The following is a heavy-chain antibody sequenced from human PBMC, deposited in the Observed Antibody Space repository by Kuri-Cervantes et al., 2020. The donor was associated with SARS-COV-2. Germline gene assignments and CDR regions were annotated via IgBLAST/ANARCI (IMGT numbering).Heavy chain of an antibody. D-gene: IGHD4-11*01. CDR3: ARIQATTVIADY. J-gene: IGHJ4*02. CDR1: GFSLNTSGMC. CDR2: IDWDDDK. V-gene: IGHV2-70*11. Sequence: SGPTLVKPTQTLTLTCTFSGFSLNTSGMCVSWIRQPPGKALEWLARIDWDDDKYYNTFLQTRLSIAKDTSKNQVVLTVTNMDPVDTATYYCARIQATTVIADYWGQGTLVTVSS.